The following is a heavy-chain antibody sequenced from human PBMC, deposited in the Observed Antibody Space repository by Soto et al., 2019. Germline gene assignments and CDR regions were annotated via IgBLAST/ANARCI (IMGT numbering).Heavy chain of an antibody. CDR3: ARGGKTDAEGMVVAATAANYYYYYMDV. CDR1: GGSFSGYY. V-gene: IGHV4-34*01. Sequence: SETLSLTCAVYGGSFSGYYWSWIRQPPGKGLEWIGEINHSGSTNYNPSLESRVTISVDTSKNQFSLKLSSVTAADTAVYYCARGGKTDAEGMVVAATAANYYYYYMDVWGKRTTVTVSS. J-gene: IGHJ6*03. CDR2: INHSGST. D-gene: IGHD2-15*01.